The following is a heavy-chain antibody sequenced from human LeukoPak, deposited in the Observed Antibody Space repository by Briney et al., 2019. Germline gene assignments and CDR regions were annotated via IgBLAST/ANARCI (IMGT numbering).Heavy chain of an antibody. CDR3: AKDLKNADCSSTSCYGY. Sequence: GRSLRLSCAASGFTFSSYGMHWVRQAPGKGLEWVAVISYDGSNKYYADSVKGRFTISRDNSKNTLYLQMNSLRAEDTAVYYCAKDLKNADCSSTSCYGYWGQGTLVTVSS. CDR2: ISYDGSNK. D-gene: IGHD2-2*01. V-gene: IGHV3-30*18. J-gene: IGHJ4*02. CDR1: GFTFSSYG.